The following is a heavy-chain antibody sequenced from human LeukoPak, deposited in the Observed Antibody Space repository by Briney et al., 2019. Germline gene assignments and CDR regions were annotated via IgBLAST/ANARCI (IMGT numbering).Heavy chain of an antibody. D-gene: IGHD2-2*01. CDR1: GFTFSGYA. CDR2: ISNSSTYI. V-gene: IGHV3-21*01. Sequence: GGSLRLSCAASGFTFSGYAMTWVRQAPGKGLEWVSSISNSSTYIYYADSVKGRFTISRDNVQNSLSLQMNSLRAEDTAVYYCARWVCSSTSCYYFDYWGQGSLVVVSS. CDR3: ARWVCSSTSCYYFDY. J-gene: IGHJ4*02.